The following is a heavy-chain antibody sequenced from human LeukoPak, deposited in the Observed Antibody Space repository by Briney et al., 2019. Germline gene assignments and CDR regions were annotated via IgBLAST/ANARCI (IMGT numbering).Heavy chain of an antibody. D-gene: IGHD6-13*01. V-gene: IGHV3-33*01. CDR1: GFTFSSYG. CDR3: AREGSIAAAGTYYYYGMDV. Sequence: GGSLRLSCAASGFTFSSYGMHWARQAPGKGLERVAVIWYDGSNKYYADSVKGRFTISRDNSKNTLYLQMNSLRAEDTAVYYCAREGSIAAAGTYYYYGMDVWGKGTTVTVSS. CDR2: IWYDGSNK. J-gene: IGHJ6*04.